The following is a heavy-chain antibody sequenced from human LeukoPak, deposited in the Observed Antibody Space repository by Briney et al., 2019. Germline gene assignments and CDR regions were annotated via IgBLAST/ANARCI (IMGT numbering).Heavy chain of an antibody. J-gene: IGHJ3*01. D-gene: IGHD3-22*01. Sequence: GGSLRLSCAVSGFTVSSNYMNWVRQAPGKGLEWISVIYSGGSTHYADSVKGRFTISRDNSKNTLYLQMNSLRAEDTAVYYCAREIYYYDSSGYYDWGQGTMVTVSS. V-gene: IGHV3-66*02. CDR3: AREIYYYDSSGYYD. CDR2: IYSGGST. CDR1: GFTVSSNY.